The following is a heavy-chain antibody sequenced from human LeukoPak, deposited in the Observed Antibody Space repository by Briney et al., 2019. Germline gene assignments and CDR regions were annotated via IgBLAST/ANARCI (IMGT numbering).Heavy chain of an antibody. V-gene: IGHV3-23*01. Sequence: GGSLRLSCAASGFTFSSYAMSWVRQAPGKGLEWVSAISGSGGSTYYADSVKDRFTISRDNSKNTLYLQMNSLRAEDTAVYYCAKEGVVATLGNWFDPWGQGTLVTVSS. CDR3: AKEGVVATLGNWFDP. J-gene: IGHJ5*02. CDR2: ISGSGGST. CDR1: GFTFSSYA. D-gene: IGHD5-12*01.